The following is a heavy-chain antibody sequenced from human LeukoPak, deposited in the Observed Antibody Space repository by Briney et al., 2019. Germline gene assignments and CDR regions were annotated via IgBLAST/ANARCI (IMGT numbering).Heavy chain of an antibody. CDR3: ASRNDILTGYVFDF. CDR2: IYYTEII. D-gene: IGHD3-9*01. J-gene: IGHJ4*02. V-gene: IGHV4-39*01. CDR1: GDSVSSSSYY. Sequence: SETLSLNCTVPGDSVSSSSYYWGWIRQPPGKGLEWIGSIYYTEIIYYNPSLKSRVTISVDTSKNQLSLKLSSVTAADTAVYYCASRNDILTGYVFDFWGQGTLVTVSS.